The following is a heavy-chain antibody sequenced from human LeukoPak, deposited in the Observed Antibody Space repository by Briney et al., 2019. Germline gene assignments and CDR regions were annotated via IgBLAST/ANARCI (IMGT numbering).Heavy chain of an antibody. D-gene: IGHD3-3*01. CDR1: GFTFSRYN. J-gene: IGHJ4*01. CDR3: ARGFLDFDF. V-gene: IGHV3-33*01. CDR2: IWYDGTDT. Sequence: GGSLRLSCVASGFTFSRYNMHWVRQAPGKGLEWVALIWYDGTDTYYADAVRGRFTISRDDSKNTVYLQMSSLRAEDTAFYYCARGFLDFDFWGHGTLVPVSS.